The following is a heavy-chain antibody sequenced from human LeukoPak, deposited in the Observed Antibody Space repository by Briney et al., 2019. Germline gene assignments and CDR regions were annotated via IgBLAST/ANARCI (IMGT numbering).Heavy chain of an antibody. Sequence: PGRSLRLSCTASGFNFGAYAMHWVRQAPGKGLEWVSSITWNTYNKNYADSVKGGFTISRDNDKNSLYLQMNSLRTDDTAFYLCAKDRAGGGYNFFDYWGQGTLVTVSS. D-gene: IGHD5-12*01. V-gene: IGHV3-9*01. CDR3: AKDRAGGGYNFFDY. J-gene: IGHJ4*02. CDR1: GFNFGAYA. CDR2: ITWNTYNK.